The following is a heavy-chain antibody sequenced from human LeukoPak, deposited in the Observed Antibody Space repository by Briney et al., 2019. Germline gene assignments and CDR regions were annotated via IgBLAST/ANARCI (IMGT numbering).Heavy chain of an antibody. V-gene: IGHV3-74*01. CDR3: ATGNYYDSRGYYTFGH. Sequence: GGSLRLSCAASGFAFNKYWMHWVRQAPGKGLVWVSRINGDGSTTSYADSVKGGFTISRGNAKNTLYPQMSSLRAEDTAVYYCATGNYYDSRGYYTFGHWGQGTLVTVSS. CDR2: INGDGSTT. CDR1: GFAFNKYW. J-gene: IGHJ4*02. D-gene: IGHD3-22*01.